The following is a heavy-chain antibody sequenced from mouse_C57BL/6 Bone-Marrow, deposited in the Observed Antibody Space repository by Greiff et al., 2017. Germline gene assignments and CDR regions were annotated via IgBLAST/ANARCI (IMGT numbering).Heavy chain of an antibody. CDR1: GYTFTGYW. D-gene: IGHD1-2*01. CDR3: ARYGSFDY. Sequence: QVQLQQSGAELMKPGASVKLSCKATGYTFTGYWIEWVKQRPGHGLEWIGEILPGSGSTNHNEKFKGKATFTADTSSNTAYMQLSSLTTEDSAIYYCARYGSFDYWGQGTTLTVSS. CDR2: ILPGSGST. V-gene: IGHV1-9*01. J-gene: IGHJ2*01.